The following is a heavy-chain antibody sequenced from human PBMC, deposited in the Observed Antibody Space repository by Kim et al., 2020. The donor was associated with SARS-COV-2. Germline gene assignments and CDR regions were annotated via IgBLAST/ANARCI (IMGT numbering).Heavy chain of an antibody. CDR2: IIPILGIA. CDR3: ARDFYYYDSSGYFI. CDR1: GGTFSSYA. J-gene: IGHJ4*02. Sequence: SVKVSCKASGGTFSSYAISWVRQAPGQGLEWMGRIIPILGIANYAQKFQGRVTITADKSTSTAYMELSSLRSEDTAVYYCARDFYYYDSSGYFIWGQGTLVTVSS. D-gene: IGHD3-22*01. V-gene: IGHV1-69*04.